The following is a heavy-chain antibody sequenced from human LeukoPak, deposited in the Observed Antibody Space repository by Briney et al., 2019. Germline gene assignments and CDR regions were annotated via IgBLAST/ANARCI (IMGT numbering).Heavy chain of an antibody. CDR1: GFTFSSYS. CDR2: ISSSSSYI. Sequence: GGSLRLSCAASGFTFSSYSMNWVRQAPGKGLEWVSSISSSSSYIYYADSVKGRFIISRDNAKNSLYLQMNSLRAEDTAVYYCARGIEYSSSFDYWGQGTLVTVSS. CDR3: ARGIEYSSSFDY. D-gene: IGHD6-6*01. J-gene: IGHJ4*02. V-gene: IGHV3-21*01.